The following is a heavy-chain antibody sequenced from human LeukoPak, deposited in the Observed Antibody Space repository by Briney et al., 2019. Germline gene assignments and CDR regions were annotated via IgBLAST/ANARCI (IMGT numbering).Heavy chain of an antibody. CDR3: ARGGKYSTSSPDY. D-gene: IGHD6-6*01. CDR2: INSDGRGT. J-gene: IGHJ4*02. V-gene: IGHV3-74*01. Sequence: GGSLRLSCAASGFTHSSYWMHWVRQAPGKGLVWVSRINSDGRGTSYTDSVKGRFTISRDNAKNTLYLQMNSLRAEDTAVYYCARGGKYSTSSPDYWGQGTLVTVSS. CDR1: GFTHSSYW.